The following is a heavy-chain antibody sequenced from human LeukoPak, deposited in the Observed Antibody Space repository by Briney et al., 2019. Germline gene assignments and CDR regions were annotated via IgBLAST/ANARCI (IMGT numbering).Heavy chain of an antibody. CDR1: GGSINNYY. J-gene: IGHJ4*02. CDR3: ARAGFGESLFDY. D-gene: IGHD3-10*01. CDR2: IRYSGST. Sequence: SETLSLTCTVSGGSINNYYWSWIRQPPGKGLEWMGFIRYSGSTSYNPSLKSRVTMSVDTSKNQFSLKLSSVTAADTAVYSCARAGFGESLFDYWGQGTLVTVSS. V-gene: IGHV4-59*12.